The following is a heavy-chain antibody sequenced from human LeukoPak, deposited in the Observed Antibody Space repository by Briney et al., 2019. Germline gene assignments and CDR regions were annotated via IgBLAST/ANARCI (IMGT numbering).Heavy chain of an antibody. V-gene: IGHV4-59*08. CDR1: GGSISGYF. CDR3: ARNGIHGYSGLDL. CDR2: VYSDETT. Sequence: SETLSLTCTVSGGSISGYFWSWIRQPPGKGLEWLGYVYSDETTNYSPSLRSRITISIDTSKNQFSLNLRSVTAADTAVYYCARNGIHGYSGLDLWGQGTLVTVSS. J-gene: IGHJ5*02. D-gene: IGHD5-12*01.